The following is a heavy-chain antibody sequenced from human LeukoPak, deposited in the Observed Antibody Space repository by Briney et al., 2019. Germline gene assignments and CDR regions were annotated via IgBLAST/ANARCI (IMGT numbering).Heavy chain of an antibody. CDR2: ISTSAGTI. Sequence: PGGSLRLSCAASGFTFSDYFMTWIRQAPGKGLEWISYISTSAGTIYYADSVKGRFTSSRDKAKNSLYLQMNSLRAEDTAVYYCARDAIDSSGFDFDYWGQGTLVTVSS. CDR3: ARDAIDSSGFDFDY. CDR1: GFTFSDYF. J-gene: IGHJ4*02. V-gene: IGHV3-11*01. D-gene: IGHD3-22*01.